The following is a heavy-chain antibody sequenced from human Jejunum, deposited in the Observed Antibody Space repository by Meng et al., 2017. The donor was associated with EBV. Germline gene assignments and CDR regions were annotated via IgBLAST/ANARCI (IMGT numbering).Heavy chain of an antibody. V-gene: IGHV1-2*06. Sequence: VQRVQLGAEVKKPGASVKVSCKASEDTFTGYYYMHWVRQAPGQGLEWMGRINPYTGGTNYAQKFQGRVTMTRDTSNNTTYMEVNSLRSDDTAVYFCARDGYSSGWYYWGQGTLVTVSS. D-gene: IGHD6-13*01. CDR2: INPYTGGT. CDR3: ARDGYSSGWYY. J-gene: IGHJ4*02. CDR1: EDTFTGYYY.